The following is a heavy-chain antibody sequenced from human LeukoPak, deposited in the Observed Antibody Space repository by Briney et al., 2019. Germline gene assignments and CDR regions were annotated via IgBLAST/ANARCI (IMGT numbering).Heavy chain of an antibody. J-gene: IGHJ6*02. CDR1: GGTFSSYA. V-gene: IGHV1-69*13. CDR2: IIPIFGTA. D-gene: IGHD3-22*01. CDR3: ARDYDSSGYYPEGGMDV. Sequence: SVKVSCKASGGTFSSYAISWVRQAPGQGLEWMGGIIPIFGTANYAQKFQGRVTITADESTGTAYMELSSLRSEDTAVYYCARDYDSSGYYPEGGMDVWGQGTTVTVSS.